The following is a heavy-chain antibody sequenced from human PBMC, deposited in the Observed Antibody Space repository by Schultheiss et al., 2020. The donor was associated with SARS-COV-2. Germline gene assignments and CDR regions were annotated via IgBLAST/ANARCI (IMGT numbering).Heavy chain of an antibody. J-gene: IGHJ6*02. CDR1: GFTFSSYA. V-gene: IGHV3-23*01. CDR2: ISGSGGST. CDR3: ARERARGYYYGMDV. Sequence: GGSLRLSCAASGFTFSSYAMSWFRQAPGKGLEWVSAISGSGGSTYYADSVKGRFTISRDNSKNTLYLQMNSLRAEDTAVYYCARERARGYYYGMDVWGQGTTVTVSS.